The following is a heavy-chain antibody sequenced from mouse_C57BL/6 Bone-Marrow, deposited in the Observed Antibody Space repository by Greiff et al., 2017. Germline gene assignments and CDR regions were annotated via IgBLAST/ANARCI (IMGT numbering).Heavy chain of an antibody. CDR2: IDPSDSYT. D-gene: IGHD2-4*01. Sequence: QVQLKQPGAELVRPGTSVKLSCKASGYTFTSYWMHWVKQRPGQGLEWIGVIDPSDSYTNYNQKFKGKATLTVDTSSSTAYMQLSILTSEDSAVYYCASPYDYDGYAMDYWGQGTSVTVSS. CDR1: GYTFTSYW. V-gene: IGHV1-59*01. J-gene: IGHJ4*01. CDR3: ASPYDYDGYAMDY.